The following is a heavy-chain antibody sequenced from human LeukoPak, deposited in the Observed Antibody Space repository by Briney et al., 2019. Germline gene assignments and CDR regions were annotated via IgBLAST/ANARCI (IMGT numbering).Heavy chain of an antibody. D-gene: IGHD5-18*01. CDR2: IYYSGST. CDR1: GGSISSYY. J-gene: IGHJ6*03. Sequence: PETLSLTCTVSGGSISSYYWSWIRQTPGKGLEWIGYIYYSGSTNYNPSLKSRVTISVDTSKNQFSLKLSSVTAAVTAVYYCATYSYGPYYYYYYMDVWGKGTTVTVSS. CDR3: ATYSYGPYYYYYYMDV. V-gene: IGHV4-59*01.